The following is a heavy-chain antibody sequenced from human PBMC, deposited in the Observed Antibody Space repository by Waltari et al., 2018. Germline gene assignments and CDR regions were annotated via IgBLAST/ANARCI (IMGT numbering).Heavy chain of an antibody. J-gene: IGHJ5*02. D-gene: IGHD2-2*01. Sequence: QVQLVQSGAEVKKPGASVKVSCQASGYTFTSYDINWVRQATGQGLEWLGWIKPNRGNTGYAQKFQGRVTMTRNTSISTAYMELSSLRSEDTAVYYCARSLYQGFGPWGQGTLVTVSS. CDR2: IKPNRGNT. CDR1: GYTFTSYD. CDR3: ARSLYQGFGP. V-gene: IGHV1-8*01.